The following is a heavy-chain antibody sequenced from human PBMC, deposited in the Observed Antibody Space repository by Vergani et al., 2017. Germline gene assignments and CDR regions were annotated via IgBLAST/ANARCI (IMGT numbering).Heavy chain of an antibody. V-gene: IGHV3-21*01. CDR2: ISSSSSYI. CDR1: GFTFSSYS. Sequence: EVQLVESGGGLVKPGGSLRLSCAASGFTFSSYSMNWVRQAPGKGLEWVSSISSSSSYIYYADSVKGRFTISRDNAKNSLYLQMNSLRAEDTAVYYCAGDPGRSWYVEYYGMEVWGQGTTVTVAS. J-gene: IGHJ6*02. D-gene: IGHD6-13*01. CDR3: AGDPGRSWYVEYYGMEV.